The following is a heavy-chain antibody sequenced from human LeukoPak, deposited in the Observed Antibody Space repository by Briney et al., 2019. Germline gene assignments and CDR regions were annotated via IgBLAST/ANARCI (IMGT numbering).Heavy chain of an antibody. V-gene: IGHV3-66*01. CDR1: GFTVSSNY. J-gene: IGHJ6*02. Sequence: GGSLRLSCAASGFTVSSNYMSWVRQAPGKGLEWVSVIYSGGSTYYADSVKGRFTISRDTSKNTLYLQMNSLRAEDTAVYYCARDQRGAPMITTPYGMDVWGQGTTVTVSS. CDR2: IYSGGST. D-gene: IGHD3-16*01. CDR3: ARDQRGAPMITTPYGMDV.